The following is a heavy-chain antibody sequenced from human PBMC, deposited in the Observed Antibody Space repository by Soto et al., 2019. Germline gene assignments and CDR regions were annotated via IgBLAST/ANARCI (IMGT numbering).Heavy chain of an antibody. CDR1: GFTFGSYS. Sequence: EVQLVESGGGLVKPGGSLRLSCAASGFTFGSYSLHWVRQDPGKGLDWVSSISSSSDYIYYADSVKGRFTISRENAQNSVYLQVKSLRFDDTGVYYGARGPLSSGRFESWGRGTLVPVSS. J-gene: IGHJ5*01. CDR3: ARGPLSSGRFES. D-gene: IGHD1-26*01. CDR2: ISSSSDYI. V-gene: IGHV3-21*01.